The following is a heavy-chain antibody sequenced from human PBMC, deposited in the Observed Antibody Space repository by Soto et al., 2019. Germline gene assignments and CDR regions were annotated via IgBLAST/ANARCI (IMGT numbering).Heavy chain of an antibody. J-gene: IGHJ4*02. V-gene: IGHV3-9*01. CDR1: GFTFDDYA. Sequence: EVQLVESGGGLVQPGRSLRLSCAASGFTFDDYAMHWVRQAPGKGLEWVSGISWNSGSIGYADSVKGRFTISRDNAKNSLYLQMNSLRAEDTALYYSAKDKIAVAGTYYFDYWGQGTLVTVSS. D-gene: IGHD6-19*01. CDR3: AKDKIAVAGTYYFDY. CDR2: ISWNSGSI.